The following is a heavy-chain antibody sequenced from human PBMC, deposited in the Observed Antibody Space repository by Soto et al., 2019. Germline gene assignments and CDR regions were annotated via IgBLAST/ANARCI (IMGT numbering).Heavy chain of an antibody. J-gene: IGHJ4*02. V-gene: IGHV1-18*01. CDR1: GYTFTSYG. D-gene: IGHD3-3*01. CDR2: ISAYNGNT. Sequence: QVQLVQSGAEVKKPGASVKVSCKASGYTFTSYGISWVRQAPGQGLEWMGWISAYNGNTNYAQKLQGRVTMTTDTSTSTAYMGLRSLRSDDTAVYYCARDGEDYDFWSGYYTPSDYWGQGTLVTVSS. CDR3: ARDGEDYDFWSGYYTPSDY.